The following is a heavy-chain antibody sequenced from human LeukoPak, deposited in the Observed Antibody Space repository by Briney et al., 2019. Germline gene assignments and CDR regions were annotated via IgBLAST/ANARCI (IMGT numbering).Heavy chain of an antibody. CDR3: ARWQYYYGSGSYSIDY. CDR1: GFTFSSYA. Sequence: GGSLRLSCAASGFTFSSYAMSWVRQAPGKGLEWVSAISGSGGSTYYTDSVKGRFTISRDNSKNTLYLQMNSLRAEDTAVYYCARWQYYYGSGSYSIDYWGQGTLVTVSS. CDR2: ISGSGGST. V-gene: IGHV3-23*01. D-gene: IGHD3-10*01. J-gene: IGHJ4*02.